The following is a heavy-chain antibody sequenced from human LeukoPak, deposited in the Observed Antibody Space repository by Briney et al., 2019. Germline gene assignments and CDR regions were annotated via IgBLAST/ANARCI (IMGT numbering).Heavy chain of an antibody. CDR3: ARIVPYNYGYVDY. J-gene: IGHJ4*02. D-gene: IGHD5-18*01. Sequence: SETLSLTCTVSGGSISSYYWSWIRQPPGKGLEWIGYIYYNGSTNYNPSLRSRVTISVDTSKNQLSLKLSSVTAADTAVYYCARIVPYNYGYVDYWGQGTLVTVSS. V-gene: IGHV4-59*01. CDR2: IYYNGST. CDR1: GGSISSYY.